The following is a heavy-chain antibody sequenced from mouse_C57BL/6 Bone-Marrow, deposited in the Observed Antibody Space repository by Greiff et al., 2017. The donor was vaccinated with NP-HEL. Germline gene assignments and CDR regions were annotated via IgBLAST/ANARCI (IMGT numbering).Heavy chain of an antibody. CDR2: SRNKANDYTT. D-gene: IGHD3-3*01. CDR1: GFTFSDFY. J-gene: IGHJ1*03. V-gene: IGHV7-1*01. Sequence: EVKLVESGGGLVQSGRSLRLSCATSGFTFSDFYMEWVRQAPGKGLEWIAASRNKANDYTTEYSASVKGRFIVSRDTSQSILYLQMNALRAEDTAIYYCASDALDRYFDVWGTGTTVTVSS. CDR3: ASDALDRYFDV.